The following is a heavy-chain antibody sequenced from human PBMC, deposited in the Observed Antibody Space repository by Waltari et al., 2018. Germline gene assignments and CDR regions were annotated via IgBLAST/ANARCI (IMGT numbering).Heavy chain of an antibody. D-gene: IGHD3-10*01. CDR2: IDSGGST. CDR1: GFTVSSNY. CDR3: ARDGPWGSGRAGAFDI. J-gene: IGHJ3*02. Sequence: EVQLVETGGGLIQPGGSLRLSCAASGFTVSSNYMSWVRQAPGKGLEWGSVIDSGGSTYYADSVKGRFTISRDNSKNTLYLQMNSLRAEDTAVYYCARDGPWGSGRAGAFDIWGQGTMVTVSS. V-gene: IGHV3-53*02.